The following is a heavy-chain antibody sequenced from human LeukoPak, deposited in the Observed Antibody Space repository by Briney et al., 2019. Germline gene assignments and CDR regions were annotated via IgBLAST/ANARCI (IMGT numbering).Heavy chain of an antibody. D-gene: IGHD3-22*01. CDR2: VYTSGST. CDR1: GGSISSDNYS. J-gene: IGHJ5*02. CDR3: AREKIGYYDGSGRGWFDP. Sequence: PSETLSLTCTVSGGSISSDNYSWSWIRQPAGKGLEWIGRVYTSGSTNYNPSLKSRVTISVDTSKKQFSLKLSSVTAADTAVYYCAREKIGYYDGSGRGWFDPWGQGTLVIVSS. V-gene: IGHV4-61*02.